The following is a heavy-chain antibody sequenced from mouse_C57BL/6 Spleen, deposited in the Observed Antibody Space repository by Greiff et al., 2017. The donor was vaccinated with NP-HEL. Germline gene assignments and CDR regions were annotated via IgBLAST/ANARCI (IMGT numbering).Heavy chain of an antibody. J-gene: IGHJ4*01. D-gene: IGHD2-3*01. CDR1: GFTFSDYG. CDR2: ISNLAYSI. Sequence: EVQGVESGGGLVQPGGSLKLSCAASGFTFSDYGMAWVRQAPRKGPEWVAFISNLAYSIYYADTVTGRFTISRENAKNTLYLEMSSLRSEDTAMYYCARGGIYDGYPNAMDYWGQGTSVTVSS. CDR3: ARGGIYDGYPNAMDY. V-gene: IGHV5-15*01.